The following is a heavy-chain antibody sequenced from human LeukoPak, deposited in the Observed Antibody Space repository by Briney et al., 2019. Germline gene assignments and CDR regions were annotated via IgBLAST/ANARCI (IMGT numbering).Heavy chain of an antibody. D-gene: IGHD4-17*01. CDR1: GFTFSNYV. V-gene: IGHV3-23*01. Sequence: GGSLRLSCAASGFTFSNYVMGWVRQAPGKGLEWVSAITDNGGSTFYADSVKGRFTISRDNSKNTLFLQMNSLRAEGTALYYCAKGHSVDYGRTHAYFDYWGQGTLVTVSS. CDR3: AKGHSVDYGRTHAYFDY. CDR2: ITDNGGST. J-gene: IGHJ4*02.